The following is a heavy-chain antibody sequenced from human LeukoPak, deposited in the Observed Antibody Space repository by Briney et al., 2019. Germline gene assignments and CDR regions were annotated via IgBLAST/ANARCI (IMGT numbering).Heavy chain of an antibody. Sequence: ASVKVSCKASGYTFTSYAMNWVRQAPGQGLEWMGWINTNTGNPTYAQGFTGRFVFSLDTSVSTAYLQISSLKAEDTAVYYCARDPGDYGDYVRGAFDIWGQGTMVTVSS. CDR2: INTNTGNP. V-gene: IGHV7-4-1*02. J-gene: IGHJ3*02. CDR3: ARDPGDYGDYVRGAFDI. CDR1: GYTFTSYA. D-gene: IGHD4-17*01.